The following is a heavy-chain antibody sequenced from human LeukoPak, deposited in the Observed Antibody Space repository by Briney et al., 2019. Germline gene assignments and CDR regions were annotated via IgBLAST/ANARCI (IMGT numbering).Heavy chain of an antibody. CDR2: MGRSGSPI. Sequence: PGGSLRLSCAASGFTFSDYYMSWIRQAPGKGLEWVSYMGRSGSPIYYADSVKGRFTISRDNAKNSLYLQMNSLRAEDTAVYYCARDRGAVAGDFDYWGQGALVTVSS. D-gene: IGHD6-19*01. CDR3: ARDRGAVAGDFDY. CDR1: GFTFSDYY. V-gene: IGHV3-11*01. J-gene: IGHJ4*02.